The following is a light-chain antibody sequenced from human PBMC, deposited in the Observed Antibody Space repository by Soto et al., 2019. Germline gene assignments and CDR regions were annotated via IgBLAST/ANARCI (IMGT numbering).Light chain of an antibody. CDR3: SSYTGSSAYVI. Sequence: QSALTQPPSASGSPGQSVTISCTGTSNDVGGYNYVSWYQQHPGKAPKLMIYEVSKRPSGVPDRFSGSKSGNTASLTVSGLQAEDEADYYCSSYTGSSAYVIFGGGTKVTVL. V-gene: IGLV2-8*01. CDR1: SNDVGGYNY. CDR2: EVS. J-gene: IGLJ2*01.